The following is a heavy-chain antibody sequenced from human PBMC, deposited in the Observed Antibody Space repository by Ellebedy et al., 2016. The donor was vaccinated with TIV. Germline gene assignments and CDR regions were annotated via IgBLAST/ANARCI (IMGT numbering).Heavy chain of an antibody. CDR3: ARDVAPVGQVTFDC. Sequence: PGGSLRLSCAASGFIFSGSWMTWVRQAPGKGLEWVANINQDGSDEYYVESVKGRFTISRDNAKNSLYLQMNSLRAEDTAMYYCARDVAPVGQVTFDCWGQGTLVTVSS. CDR1: GFIFSGSW. V-gene: IGHV3-7*03. J-gene: IGHJ4*02. CDR2: INQDGSDE. D-gene: IGHD2-21*02.